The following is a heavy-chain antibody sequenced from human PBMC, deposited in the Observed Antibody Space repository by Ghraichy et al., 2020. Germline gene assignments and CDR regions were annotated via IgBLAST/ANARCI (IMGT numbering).Heavy chain of an antibody. CDR3: ARDPVGWPTGGAFDI. V-gene: IGHV4-39*01. J-gene: IGHJ3*02. D-gene: IGHD6-19*01. CDR2: IYYSGST. Sequence: SQTLSLTCTVSGVSISSSSYSWGWIRPPPGKGLEWIGSIYYSGSTYYNPSLKSRVTISVDTSNNQFSLKLSSVTAADTAVFYCARDPVGWPTGGAFDIWGQGTMVTVSS. CDR1: GVSISSSSYS.